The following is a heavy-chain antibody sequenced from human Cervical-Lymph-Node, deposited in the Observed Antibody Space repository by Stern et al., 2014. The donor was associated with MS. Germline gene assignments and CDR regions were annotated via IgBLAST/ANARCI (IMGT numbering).Heavy chain of an antibody. Sequence: VQLVESGAEVMKPGASVQVSCKPSGFTFSNYSVHWLRQAPGQRPEWMGRISSKNGETNHSTKFQGRVTMTRDTSVGLVSLEVTRMRLDDTAIYYCAENMDVWGQGTTVTVSS. CDR2: ISSKNGET. CDR1: GFTFSNYS. V-gene: IGHV1-2*02. CDR3: AENMDV. J-gene: IGHJ6*02.